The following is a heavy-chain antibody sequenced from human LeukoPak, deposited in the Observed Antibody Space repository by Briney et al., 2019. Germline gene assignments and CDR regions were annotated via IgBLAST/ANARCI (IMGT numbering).Heavy chain of an antibody. CDR1: GFTFSRSW. J-gene: IGHJ4*02. D-gene: IGHD1-26*01. CDR3: AKELFIVGATPFDY. V-gene: IGHV3-74*01. Sequence: PGGSLRLSCAASGFTFSRSWMHWVRQVPGEGLVWVSRMNSDGSTTTYADSVKGRFTISRDNSKDTLYLQMNSLRAEDTAVYYCAKELFIVGATPFDYWGQGTLVAVSS. CDR2: MNSDGSTT.